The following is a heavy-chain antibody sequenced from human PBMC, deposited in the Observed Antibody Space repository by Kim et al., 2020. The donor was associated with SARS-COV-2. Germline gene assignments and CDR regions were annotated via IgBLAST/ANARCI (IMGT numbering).Heavy chain of an antibody. J-gene: IGHJ4*02. CDR2: ISGSGGST. D-gene: IGHD4-17*01. Sequence: GGSLRLSCAASGFTFSSYAMSWVRQAPGKGLEWVSAISGSGGSTYYADSVKGRFTISRDNSKNTLYLQMNSLRAEDTAVYYCAKTLLLTYGDYEGNGVTPVDYWGQGTLVTVSS. CDR1: GFTFSSYA. V-gene: IGHV3-23*01. CDR3: AKTLLLTYGDYEGNGVTPVDY.